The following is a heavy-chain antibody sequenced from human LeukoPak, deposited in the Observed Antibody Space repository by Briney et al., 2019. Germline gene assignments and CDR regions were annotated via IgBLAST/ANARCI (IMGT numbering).Heavy chain of an antibody. J-gene: IGHJ4*02. CDR1: GYTFTGYY. CDR3: ARVREGYYFDY. Sequence: ASVKVSCKASGYTFTGYYMHWVRQATGQGLEWMGWMNPNSGNTGYAQKFQGRVTMTRNTSISTAYMELSSLRSEDTAVYYCARVREGYYFDYWGQGTLVTVSS. V-gene: IGHV1-8*02. CDR2: MNPNSGNT.